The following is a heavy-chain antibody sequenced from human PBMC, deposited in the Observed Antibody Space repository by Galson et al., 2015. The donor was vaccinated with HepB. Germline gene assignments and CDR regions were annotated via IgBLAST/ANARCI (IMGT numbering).Heavy chain of an antibody. CDR2: ISSSSSFI. V-gene: IGHV3-21*01. J-gene: IGHJ4*02. CDR1: GFTFSSYS. CDR3: ARPTTTGNDY. Sequence: SLRLSCADSGFTFSSYSMNWVRQAQGKGLEWVSSISSSSSFIYYADSVKGRFTISRDNAKNSLFLQMNSLRAEDTAVYYCARPTTTGNDYWGQGTLVTVSS. D-gene: IGHD1-1*01.